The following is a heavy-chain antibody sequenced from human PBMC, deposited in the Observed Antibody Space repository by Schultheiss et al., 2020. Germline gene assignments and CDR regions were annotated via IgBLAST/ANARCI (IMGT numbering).Heavy chain of an antibody. V-gene: IGHV1-46*01. Sequence: ASVKVSCKASGYTFTSYYMHWVRQAPGQGLEWMGIINPSGGSTSYAQKFQGRVTMTRDTSTSTVYMELSSLRSEDTAVYYCARTVVVVITHPGAFDIWGQGTMVTGSS. CDR3: ARTVVVVITHPGAFDI. D-gene: IGHD3-22*01. CDR1: GYTFTSYY. CDR2: INPSGGST. J-gene: IGHJ3*02.